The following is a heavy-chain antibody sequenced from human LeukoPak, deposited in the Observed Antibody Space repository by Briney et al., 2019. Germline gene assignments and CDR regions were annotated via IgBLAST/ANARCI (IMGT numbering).Heavy chain of an antibody. Sequence: TXXLTCAVXXXXXXXXXWSXIXQPPXXGXXXXXXXXXSGSTNYNPSLKSRVTISVDTSKNQFSLKLSSVTAADTAVYYCARGPRHRGPKLQSGVGRYFDYWGQGTLVTVSS. CDR3: ARGPRHRGPKLQSGVGRYFDY. J-gene: IGHJ4*02. V-gene: IGHV4-34*01. CDR2: XXXSGST. CDR1: XXXXXXXX. D-gene: IGHD3-10*01.